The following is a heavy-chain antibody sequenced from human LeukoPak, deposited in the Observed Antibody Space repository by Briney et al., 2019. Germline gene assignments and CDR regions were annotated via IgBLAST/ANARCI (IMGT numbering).Heavy chain of an antibody. CDR3: ARTDSGSFRSFDY. J-gene: IGHJ4*02. D-gene: IGHD1-26*01. V-gene: IGHV1-69*04. Sequence: SVKVSCKASGGTFSSYAISWVRQTPGQGLEWMGRIIPILGIANYAQKFQGRVTITADKSTSTAYMELSSLRSEDTAVYYCARTDSGSFRSFDYWGQGTLVTVSS. CDR2: IIPILGIA. CDR1: GGTFSSYA.